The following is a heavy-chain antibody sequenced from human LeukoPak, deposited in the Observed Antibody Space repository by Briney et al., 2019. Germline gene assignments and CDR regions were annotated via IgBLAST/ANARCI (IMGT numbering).Heavy chain of an antibody. CDR1: GGSISSYY. D-gene: IGHD6-13*01. CDR3: ARNPYSSSWYFDWFDP. V-gene: IGHV4-4*07. Sequence: PSETLSLTCTVSGGSISSYYWSWIRQPAGKGLEWIGRIYTSGSTNYNPSLKSRVTMSVDTSKNQFSLKLSSVTAADTAVYYCARNPYSSSWYFDWFDPWGQGTLVTVSS. J-gene: IGHJ5*02. CDR2: IYTSGST.